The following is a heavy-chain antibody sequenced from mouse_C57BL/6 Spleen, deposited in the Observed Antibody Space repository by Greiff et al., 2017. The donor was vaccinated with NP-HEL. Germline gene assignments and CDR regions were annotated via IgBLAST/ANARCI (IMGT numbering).Heavy chain of an antibody. V-gene: IGHV1-15*01. CDR3: TRGGIYDGFYYFDY. CDR2: IDPETGGT. CDR1: GYTFTDYE. Sequence: QVQLQQSGAELVRPGASVTLSCKASGYTFTDYEMHWVKQTPVHGLEWIGAIDPETGGTAYNQKFKGKAILTADKSSSTAYMELRSLTSEDSAVYYCTRGGIYDGFYYFDYWGQGTTLTVSS. J-gene: IGHJ2*01. D-gene: IGHD2-3*01.